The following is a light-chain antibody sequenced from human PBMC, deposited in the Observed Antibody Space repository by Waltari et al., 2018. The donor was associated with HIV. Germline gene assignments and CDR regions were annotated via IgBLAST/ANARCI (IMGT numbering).Light chain of an antibody. V-gene: IGKV3-20*01. J-gene: IGKJ5*01. CDR3: QQYGRSPIT. CDR1: QSISASQ. CDR2: GAS. Sequence: EIVLTQSPDPLSVSPGQSATLPCRASQSISASQLAWYQQKPGQAPRLVIYGASTRATGIPDRFSGSGSGTDFALTISRLEPEDSAVFYCQQYGRSPITFGLGTRLEIK.